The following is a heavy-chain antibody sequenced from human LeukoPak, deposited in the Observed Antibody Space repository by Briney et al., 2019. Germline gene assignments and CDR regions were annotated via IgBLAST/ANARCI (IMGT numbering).Heavy chain of an antibody. D-gene: IGHD2-2*01. Sequence: GGSLRLSCAASGFTFSSYAMSWVRQAPGKGLEWVSAISGSGGSTYYADSVKGRLTISRDNSKNTLYLQMNSLRAEDTAVYYCAKDPVPHCSSTSCWGGYWGQGTLVTVSS. CDR3: AKDPVPHCSSTSCWGGY. J-gene: IGHJ4*02. CDR2: ISGSGGST. CDR1: GFTFSSYA. V-gene: IGHV3-23*01.